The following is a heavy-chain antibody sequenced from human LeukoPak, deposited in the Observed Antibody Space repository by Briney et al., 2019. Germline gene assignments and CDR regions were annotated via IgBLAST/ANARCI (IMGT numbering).Heavy chain of an antibody. D-gene: IGHD3-10*01. Sequence: PGGSLRLSCAASGFTFSTYSMNWVRQAPGKGLEWVSSISSCSSYIYYADSVKGRFTISRDNAKNSLYLQMNSLRAEDTAVYYCARGMYYGSGSYFDYWGQGTLVTVSS. CDR3: ARGMYYGSGSYFDY. CDR2: ISSCSSYI. CDR1: GFTFSTYS. J-gene: IGHJ4*02. V-gene: IGHV3-21*01.